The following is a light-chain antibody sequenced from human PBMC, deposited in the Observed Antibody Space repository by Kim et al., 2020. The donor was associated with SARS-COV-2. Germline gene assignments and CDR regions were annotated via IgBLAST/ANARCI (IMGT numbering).Light chain of an antibody. CDR2: DVT. CDR3: SSYTASSRGV. J-gene: IGLJ2*01. Sequence: QSALTQPASVSGSPGQSISISCTGTGSDADEDNYLSWYQQHPGKAPKLIIYDVTYRPSEVSHRFSGSKSSSTASLTISGLQAEDEADYYCSSYTASSRGVFGGGTQLTVL. CDR1: GSDADEDNY. V-gene: IGLV2-14*03.